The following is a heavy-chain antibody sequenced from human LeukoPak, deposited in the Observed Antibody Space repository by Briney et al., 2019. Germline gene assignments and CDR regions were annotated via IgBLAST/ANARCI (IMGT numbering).Heavy chain of an antibody. V-gene: IGHV4-59*01. J-gene: IGHJ4*02. CDR3: ARGYGNPHFDY. Sequence: PSETLSLTCTVSGGSISSYYWSWIRQPPGKGLEWIGYIYYSGSTNYNPSLKSRVTISVDTSKNQFSLKLSSVTAADTAVYYCARGYGNPHFDYWGQGTLVTVSS. CDR2: IYYSGST. D-gene: IGHD5-18*01. CDR1: GGSISSYY.